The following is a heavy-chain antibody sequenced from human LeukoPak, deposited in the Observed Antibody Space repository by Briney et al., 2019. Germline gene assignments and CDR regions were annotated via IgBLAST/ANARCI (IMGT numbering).Heavy chain of an antibody. D-gene: IGHD6-13*01. J-gene: IGHJ3*02. V-gene: IGHV1-2*02. CDR3: ASQGVIAAAGFDAFDI. CDR2: INPNSGGT. Sequence: ASVKVSCKASGYTFTGYYMHWVRQAPGQGLEWMGWINPNSGGTNYAQKFQGRVTMTRDTSISTAYMELSRLRSDDTAVYYCASQGVIAAAGFDAFDIWGQGTMVTVSS. CDR1: GYTFTGYY.